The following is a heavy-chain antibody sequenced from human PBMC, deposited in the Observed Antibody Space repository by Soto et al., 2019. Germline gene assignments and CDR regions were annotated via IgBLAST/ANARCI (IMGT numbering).Heavy chain of an antibody. Sequence: SVKVSCKASGGTFSNYAVIWVRQAPGQGLQWMGGIIPLFDTANYAQKFQGRVTITADESTSTAYMELSSLRSEDTAMYYCARGLVPVAGVGYYYYPMAVWGQGTTVTVS. CDR1: GGTFSNYA. D-gene: IGHD6-19*01. V-gene: IGHV1-69*01. CDR3: ARGLVPVAGVGYYYYPMAV. CDR2: IIPLFDTA. J-gene: IGHJ6*02.